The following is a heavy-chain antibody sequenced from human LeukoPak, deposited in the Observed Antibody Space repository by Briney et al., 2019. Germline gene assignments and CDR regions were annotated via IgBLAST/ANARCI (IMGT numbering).Heavy chain of an antibody. J-gene: IGHJ5*02. Sequence: GGSLRLSCAASGFTFSSYAMSWVRQAPGKGLEWVSAISGSGGSTYYADSVKGRFTISRDNAKDSLYLQMNSLRTEDTAVYYCVRIPNTAGFPNWFDPWGQGTLVTVSS. V-gene: IGHV3-23*01. CDR1: GFTFSSYA. D-gene: IGHD2-2*02. CDR3: VRIPNTAGFPNWFDP. CDR2: ISGSGGST.